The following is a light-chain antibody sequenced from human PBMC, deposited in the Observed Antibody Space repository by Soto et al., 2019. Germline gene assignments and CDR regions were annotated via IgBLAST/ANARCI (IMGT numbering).Light chain of an antibody. CDR2: DAS. Sequence: DLQMTESPSTLPASVGDRVTITCRASQSISSWLAWYQQKPGKAPKLLIYDASSLESGLPSTFSGSGSGTEFPLTISILQTDDFATYYCQQYNSYSQTFDQGTKVDIQ. V-gene: IGKV1-5*01. CDR3: QQYNSYSQT. J-gene: IGKJ1*01. CDR1: QSISSW.